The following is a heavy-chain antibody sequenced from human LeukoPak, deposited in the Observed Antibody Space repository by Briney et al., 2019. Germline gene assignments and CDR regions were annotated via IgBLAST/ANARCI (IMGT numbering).Heavy chain of an antibody. J-gene: IGHJ4*02. V-gene: IGHV4-34*09. CDR3: ARVYRGYNFDY. D-gene: IGHD5-18*01. CDR1: GGSFSGYY. Sequence: SETLSLTCAVYGGSFSGYYWSWIRQPPGKGLEWIGEINHSGSTNYNPSLKSRVTISVDASKNQFSLKLSSVTAADTAVYYCARVYRGYNFDYWGQGTLVTVSS. CDR2: INHSGST.